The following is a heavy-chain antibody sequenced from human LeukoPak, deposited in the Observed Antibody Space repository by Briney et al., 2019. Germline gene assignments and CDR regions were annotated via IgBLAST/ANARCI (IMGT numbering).Heavy chain of an antibody. CDR2: TYFRSKWYN. V-gene: IGHV6-1*01. J-gene: IGHJ4*02. D-gene: IGHD3-22*01. Sequence: SQTLSLTCAISGDSVSSSDAAWNWIRQSPSRGLEWLGRTYFRSKWYNNYAVSLKSRIIINPDTSKNQFTLHLNSVTPEDTAVYYCVGASYDSSGYFNFDYWGQGTLVTISS. CDR1: GDSVSSSDAA. CDR3: VGASYDSSGYFNFDY.